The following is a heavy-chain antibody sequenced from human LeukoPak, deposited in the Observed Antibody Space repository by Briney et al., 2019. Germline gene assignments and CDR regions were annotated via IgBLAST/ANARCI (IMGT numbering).Heavy chain of an antibody. D-gene: IGHD2-2*02. CDR2: ISWNSGSI. J-gene: IGHJ4*02. CDR1: GFIFNNYA. CDR3: AKDNRRHYTRGPNPDSRL. V-gene: IGHV3-9*01. Sequence: GGSLRLSCAGSGFIFNNYAMHWVRQPPGKGLEWVSGISWNSGSIDYADSVKGRFTISRDNAKNSLYLQMNNLRVEDTAFYYCAKDNRRHYTRGPNPDSRLWGQGALVTVSS.